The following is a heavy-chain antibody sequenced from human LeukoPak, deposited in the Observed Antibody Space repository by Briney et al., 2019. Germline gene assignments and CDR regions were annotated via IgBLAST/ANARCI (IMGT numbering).Heavy chain of an antibody. CDR2: INSDGSST. D-gene: IGHD3-22*01. Sequence: GGSLRLSCAASGFTVSSNYMSWVRQAPGKGLVWVSRINSDGSSTSYADSVKGRFTISRDNAKNTLYLQMNSLRAEDSAVYYCAKGYYYDSSGPPPAFGYWGQGTLVTVSS. V-gene: IGHV3-74*01. CDR3: AKGYYYDSSGPPPAFGY. CDR1: GFTVSSNY. J-gene: IGHJ4*02.